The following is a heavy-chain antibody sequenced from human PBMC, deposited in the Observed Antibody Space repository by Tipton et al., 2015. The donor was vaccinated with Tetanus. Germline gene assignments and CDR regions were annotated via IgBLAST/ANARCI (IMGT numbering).Heavy chain of an antibody. J-gene: IGHJ4*02. Sequence: GSLRLSCAASGFIFRSYAMNWVRQAPGKGLEWVSTISGSGGNTYYADSVKGRFTISRDNAQNSLFLQMNSLRAEDTAVYYCARDFGYCNGGSCYRPFDYWGQGTLVTVSS. V-gene: IGHV3-23*01. CDR1: GFIFRSYA. CDR2: ISGSGGNT. CDR3: ARDFGYCNGGSCYRPFDY. D-gene: IGHD2-15*01.